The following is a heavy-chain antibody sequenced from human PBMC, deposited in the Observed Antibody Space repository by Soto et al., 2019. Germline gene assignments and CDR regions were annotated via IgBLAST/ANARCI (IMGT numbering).Heavy chain of an antibody. CDR3: ARGWYRKGSGIAFDI. CDR2: INHSGNT. D-gene: IGHD1-26*01. Sequence: QVQLQQWGAGLLKPSETLSLTCAVYGGTFNGYYWSWIRQPPGKGLEWIGEINHSGNTNSIPSLKSLITISVAPSNNLSSLILGSMTAADTAVYYCARGWYRKGSGIAFDIRGQGTTGTVAS. J-gene: IGHJ3*02. CDR1: GGTFNGYY. V-gene: IGHV4-34*01.